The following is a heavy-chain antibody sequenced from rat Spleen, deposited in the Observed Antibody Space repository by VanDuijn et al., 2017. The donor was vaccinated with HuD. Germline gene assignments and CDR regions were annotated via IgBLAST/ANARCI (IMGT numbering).Heavy chain of an antibody. J-gene: IGHJ2*01. CDR3: AVAGYGY. D-gene: IGHD4-3*01. CDR2: ISSEGVNT. CDR1: GFTFSRYW. V-gene: IGHV5-58*01. Sequence: EVQLAETGGGLVQPGRSLKLSCVASGFTFSRYWMYWVRQAPGKGLEWVSSISSEGVNTYYPDSVRGRFTISRDNAENTAYLQMNSLWSEDTATYYCAVAGYGYWGQGVMVTVSS.